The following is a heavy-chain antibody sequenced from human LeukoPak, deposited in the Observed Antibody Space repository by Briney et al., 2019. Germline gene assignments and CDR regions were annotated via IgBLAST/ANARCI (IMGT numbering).Heavy chain of an antibody. Sequence: SETLSLTCAVYGGSFSGYYWSWIRQHPGKGLEWIGYIYYSGSTYYNPSLKSRVTISVDTSKNQFSLKLSSVTAADTAVYYCARDSSSQVSWFDPWGQGTLVTVSS. CDR3: ARDSSSQVSWFDP. J-gene: IGHJ5*02. CDR2: IYYSGST. D-gene: IGHD6-13*01. CDR1: GGSFSGYY. V-gene: IGHV4-31*11.